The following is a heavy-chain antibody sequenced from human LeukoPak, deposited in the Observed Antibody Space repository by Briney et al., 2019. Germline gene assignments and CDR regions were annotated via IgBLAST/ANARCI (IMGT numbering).Heavy chain of an antibody. Sequence: GGSLRLSCAASEFTFSTYSMNWVRQAPGKGLEWVSSITSSSSYIYYADSLKGRFTISRDNAKNSLYLQMNSLRAEDTAVYYCAKRRGLELLYYYYMDVWGKGTTVTVSS. V-gene: IGHV3-21*01. CDR1: EFTFSTYS. J-gene: IGHJ6*03. CDR3: AKRRGLELLYYYYMDV. D-gene: IGHD1-7*01. CDR2: ITSSSSYI.